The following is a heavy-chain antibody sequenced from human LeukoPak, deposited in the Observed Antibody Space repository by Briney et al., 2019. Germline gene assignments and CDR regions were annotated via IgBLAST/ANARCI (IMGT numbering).Heavy chain of an antibody. CDR2: IYGGQST. J-gene: IGHJ4*02. Sequence: GGSLRLSCAASGFTFSDYYMSWIRQAPGKGLEWVSVIYGGQSTYYADSVKGRFTIATDNSKNTLDLQMNSLRVEDTAVYYCHRDGYWGQGTLVTVSS. CDR3: HRDGY. CDR1: GFTFSDYY. V-gene: IGHV3-53*01. D-gene: IGHD4-17*01.